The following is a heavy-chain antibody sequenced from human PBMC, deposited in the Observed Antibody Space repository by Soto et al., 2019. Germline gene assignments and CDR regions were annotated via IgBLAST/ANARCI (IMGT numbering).Heavy chain of an antibody. V-gene: IGHV1-8*01. D-gene: IGHD3-3*01. CDR2: MNPNNGNT. J-gene: IGHJ6*02. CDR3: ARQYYDFWSGYNYGMDV. CDR1: GYTFTCCD. Sequence: QVQLVQSGAEVKKPGASVKVACKAYGYTFTCCDINWVRLANGQGLEWMGWMNPNNGNTGYAQKFQGRVTMTRNTSISTAYMELSSLRSEDTAVYYCARQYYDFWSGYNYGMDVWGQGTTVTVSS.